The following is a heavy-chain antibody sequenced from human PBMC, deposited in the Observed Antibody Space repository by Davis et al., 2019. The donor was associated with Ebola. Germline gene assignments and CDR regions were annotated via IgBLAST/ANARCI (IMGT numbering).Heavy chain of an antibody. D-gene: IGHD3-9*01. CDR3: ARLRYLSGMDV. J-gene: IGHJ6*02. V-gene: IGHV1-3*01. CDR1: GYTFTGYY. Sequence: AASVKVSCKASGYTFTGYYMHWVRQAPGQRLEWMGWINAGNGNTKYSQKFQGRVTITRDTSASTAYMELSSLRSEDTAVYYCARLRYLSGMDVWGQGTTVTVSS. CDR2: INAGNGNT.